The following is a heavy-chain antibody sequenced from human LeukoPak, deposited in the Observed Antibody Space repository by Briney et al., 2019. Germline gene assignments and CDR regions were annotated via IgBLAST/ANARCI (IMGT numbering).Heavy chain of an antibody. CDR1: GASISSSHW. V-gene: IGHV4-4*02. D-gene: IGHD3-10*01. CDR3: ARGEEHGSGTVHFDY. Sequence: SETLSLTCAVSGASISSSHWWSWVRRPPRKGLEWIGEIYHGGSTNCNPSLKGRVTISVDRSNNQFSLRLTSVTAADTAVYYCARGEEHGSGTVHFDYWGQGTLVTVSS. J-gene: IGHJ4*02. CDR2: IYHGGST.